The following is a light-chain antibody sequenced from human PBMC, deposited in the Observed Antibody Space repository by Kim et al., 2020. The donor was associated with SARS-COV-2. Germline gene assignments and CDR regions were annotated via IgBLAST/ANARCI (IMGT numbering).Light chain of an antibody. J-gene: IGLJ1*01. CDR1: SSDVGGYNY. V-gene: IGLV2-14*03. Sequence: GQSITISCTGNSSDVGGYNYVSWYQQHPGKAPKLMIYDVSNRPSGVSNRFSGSKSGNTASLTISGLQAEDEADYYCSSYTSSSTQVFGTGTKVTVL. CDR2: DVS. CDR3: SSYTSSSTQV.